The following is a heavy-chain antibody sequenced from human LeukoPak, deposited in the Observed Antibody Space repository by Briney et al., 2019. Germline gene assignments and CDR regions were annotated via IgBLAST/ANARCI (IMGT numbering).Heavy chain of an antibody. Sequence: SETLSLTCTVSGDSVSSGNSYWSWIRQPPGKGLECIGSLQYSESTKYNPSLKNRVTISVDTSKNQFSLKLSSVTAADTAVYYCARDIIRADGYNYDSWGQGTLVTVSS. J-gene: IGHJ5*01. CDR2: LQYSEST. CDR1: GDSVSSGNSY. V-gene: IGHV4-61*01. D-gene: IGHD5-24*01. CDR3: ARDIIRADGYNYDS.